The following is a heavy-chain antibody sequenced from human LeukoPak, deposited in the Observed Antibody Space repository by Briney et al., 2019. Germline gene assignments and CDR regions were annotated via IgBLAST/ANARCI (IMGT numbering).Heavy chain of an antibody. J-gene: IGHJ6*02. CDR3: ARDASRESHYYYYGMDV. CDR2: IIPILGIA. V-gene: IGHV1-69*04. D-gene: IGHD6-6*01. Sequence: ASVKVSFKCAGSGFSSYANSWMRQPPAQGLGWMGMIIPILGIAKYAQKFQGRVTITADKYTSTAYMELSSLRSEDTDVYYCARDASRESHYYYYGMDVWGQGTTVTVSS. CDR1: GSGFSSYA.